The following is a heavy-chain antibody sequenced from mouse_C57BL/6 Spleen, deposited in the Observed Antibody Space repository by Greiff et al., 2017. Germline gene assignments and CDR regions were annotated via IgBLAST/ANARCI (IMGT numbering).Heavy chain of an antibody. D-gene: IGHD1-1*01. CDR2: IIPGCSST. Sequence: VQLQQSGAELMKPGASVKLSCKATGYTFTGYSIEWVKQTPGHGLEWVGEIIPGCSSTNYTENFKGKATFPADKSSNTAYMQLCRLTTEDSAIDYCAYYCGSSYGFADWGQGTLVTVSA. V-gene: IGHV1-9*01. CDR1: GYTFTGYS. J-gene: IGHJ3*01. CDR3: AYYCGSSYGFAD.